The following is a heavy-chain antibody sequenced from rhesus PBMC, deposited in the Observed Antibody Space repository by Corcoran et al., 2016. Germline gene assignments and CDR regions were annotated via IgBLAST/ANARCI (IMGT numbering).Heavy chain of an antibody. J-gene: IGHJ5-2*02. CDR3: AGRGIAGTGSLDV. CDR1: GYTFTTFF. Sequence: QVQLVHSGAEVQTPGTSVKLSCKASGYTFTTFFISWVGQSPGQVLGWMGCINPSNGNTDYAQKYQGRVTMTRDTSTSTAYMELNSLRSEDTAVYYCAGRGIAGTGSLDVWGRGLLVTVSS. CDR2: INPSNGNT. V-gene: IGHV1S9*01. D-gene: IGHD1-20*01.